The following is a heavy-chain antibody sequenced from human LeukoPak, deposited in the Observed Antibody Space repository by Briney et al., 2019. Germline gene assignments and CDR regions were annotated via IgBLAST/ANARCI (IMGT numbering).Heavy chain of an antibody. J-gene: IGHJ4*01. V-gene: IGHV4-61*01. CDR2: IHYSGST. CDR3: ARDRVRGNSNPYFDY. CDR1: GGSVNSGTYY. D-gene: IGHD4-11*01. Sequence: IPSETLSLTCTVSGGSVNSGTYYWNWIRQPPGKGLEWIGYIHYSGSTNYNPPLKSRVTISVDTSKNQFSLKLSSVTAADTAVYYCARDRVRGNSNPYFDYWGQGTLVTVSS.